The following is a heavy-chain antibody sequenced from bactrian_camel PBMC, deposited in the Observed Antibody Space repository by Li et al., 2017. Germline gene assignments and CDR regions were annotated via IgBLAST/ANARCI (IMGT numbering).Heavy chain of an antibody. J-gene: IGHJ4*01. CDR3: ASVWGKY. CDR1: GYTDSDSRNF. CDR2: IWSSRSST. V-gene: IGHV3S1*01. Sequence: QLVESGGGSVQAGGSLRLSCVASGYTDSDSRNFMGWFRQTPGKEREGVAAIWSSRSSTYYADSVKGRFAITRDNYWNKLYLDMGSLKIDDTGVYYCASVWGKYWGQGTQVTVS. D-gene: IGHD5*01.